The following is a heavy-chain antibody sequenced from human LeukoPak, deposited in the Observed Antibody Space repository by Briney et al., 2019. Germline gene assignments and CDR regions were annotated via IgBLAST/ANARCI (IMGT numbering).Heavy chain of an antibody. Sequence: GGPLRHSCGASGFTFSSYGMHWVRQAPGKGLGGVAFIRYDGSNKYYADSVKGRFTISRDNSKNTLYLQMNSLRAEDTAVYYCARDLDSSSSEFDYWGQGTLVTVSS. CDR2: IRYDGSNK. D-gene: IGHD6-6*01. V-gene: IGHV3-30*02. CDR1: GFTFSSYG. J-gene: IGHJ4*02. CDR3: ARDLDSSSSEFDY.